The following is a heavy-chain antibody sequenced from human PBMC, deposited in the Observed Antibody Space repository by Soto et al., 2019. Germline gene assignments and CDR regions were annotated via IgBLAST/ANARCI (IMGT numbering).Heavy chain of an antibody. CDR3: AREARFRGMRGAFDI. CDR2: IYYSGST. J-gene: IGHJ3*02. Sequence: SETLSLTCTVSGGSISSGDYYWSWIRQPPGKGLEWIGYIYYSGSTYYNPSLKSRVTISVDTSKNQFSLKLSSVTAADTAVYYCAREARFRGMRGAFDIWGQGTMVTVS. V-gene: IGHV4-30-4*01. CDR1: GGSISSGDYY. D-gene: IGHD3-10*01.